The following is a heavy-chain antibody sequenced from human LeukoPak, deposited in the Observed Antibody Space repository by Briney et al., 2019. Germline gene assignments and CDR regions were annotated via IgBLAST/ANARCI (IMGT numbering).Heavy chain of an antibody. J-gene: IGHJ6*02. Sequence: PGRSLRLSCAASGFTFDDYAMHWVRQAPGKGLEWVSGISWNSGTKGYADSVKGRFTISRDNAKNSLYLQMNSLRAEDTAVYYCARVKGRAASNYYYGMDVWGQGTTVTVSS. CDR2: ISWNSGTK. CDR3: ARVKGRAASNYYYGMDV. D-gene: IGHD2-15*01. CDR1: GFTFDDYA. V-gene: IGHV3-9*01.